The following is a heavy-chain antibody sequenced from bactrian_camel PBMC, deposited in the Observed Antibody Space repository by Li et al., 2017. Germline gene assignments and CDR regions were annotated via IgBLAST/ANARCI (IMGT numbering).Heavy chain of an antibody. V-gene: IGHV3S53*01. D-gene: IGHD3*01. CDR3: SAPSLMCASCRGVLDYEYFY. CDR1: GGAYSEHY. CDR2: VKSDGAT. Sequence: VQLVESGGGSVQDGGSLRLSCAASGGAYSEHYLAWFRQAPGKEREGVATVKSDGATSYADSVSVRFTISKDNSKNLYLQMNNLKPGDTATYYRSAPSLMCASCRGVLDYEYFYYGQGTQVTVS. J-gene: IGHJ4*01.